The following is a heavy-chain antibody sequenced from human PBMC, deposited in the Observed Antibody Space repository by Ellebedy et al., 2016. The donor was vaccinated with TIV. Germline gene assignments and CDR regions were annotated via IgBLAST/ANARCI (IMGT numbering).Heavy chain of an antibody. CDR1: GFSFRSYW. Sequence: GESLKISCAASGFSFRSYWMSWVRQAPGKGLEWVANIYQDGGVQYYVDSVKGRFTITRDNTDNSRFLQMNSLRAEDTAVYYCARRGSYGDYAVQINSWFDTWGRGTLVAVSS. CDR3: ARRGSYGDYAVQINSWFDT. D-gene: IGHD4-17*01. V-gene: IGHV3-7*01. CDR2: IYQDGGVQ. J-gene: IGHJ5*02.